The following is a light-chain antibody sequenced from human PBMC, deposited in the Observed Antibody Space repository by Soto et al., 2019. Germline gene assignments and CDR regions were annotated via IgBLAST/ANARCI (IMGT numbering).Light chain of an antibody. J-gene: IGLJ1*01. Sequence: QSVLTQPRSVSGSPGQSVTISCTGPTIDVDSSNYVSWYQQHPGKAPKLMIYDVSERPSGVPDRFSGSKSGSTASLTISGLQAEDEADYFCFSFTTDWTHVFGTGTKVTVL. V-gene: IGLV2-11*01. CDR3: FSFTTDWTHV. CDR2: DVS. CDR1: TIDVDSSNY.